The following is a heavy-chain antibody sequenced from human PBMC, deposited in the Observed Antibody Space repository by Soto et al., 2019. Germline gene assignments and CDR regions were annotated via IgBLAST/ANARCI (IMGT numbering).Heavy chain of an antibody. D-gene: IGHD6-13*01. CDR1: GASISSFN. CDR2: LNIAGTI. J-gene: IGHJ2*01. CDR3: ARDRGEYTSSWFWYFSH. V-gene: IGHV4-4*07. Sequence: SETLSLTCSVSGASISSFNWNWVRQPAGKGPEWVGRLNIAGTINYNPSLKSRITMSMDTSKNQISLHLRSVTAADTAIYYCARDRGEYTSSWFWYFSHWGHGTLVTAPQ.